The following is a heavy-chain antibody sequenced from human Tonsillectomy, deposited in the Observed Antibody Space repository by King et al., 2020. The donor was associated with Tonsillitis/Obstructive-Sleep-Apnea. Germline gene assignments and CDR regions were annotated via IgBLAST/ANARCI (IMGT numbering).Heavy chain of an antibody. D-gene: IGHD2-2*01. J-gene: IGHJ3*02. CDR3: ARDDGYCNTTRCYDAFDI. CDR1: GFTFSDEW. CDR2: IKHDGCVK. V-gene: IGHV3-7*04. Sequence: HLVQSGGCFVQPWGSLRLTCAASGFTFSDEWMTWLRQAPVKGQEWVSTIKHDGCVKYESLFVEGRLTIARDNAKNSLHLQMNSLRAEETAVYYCARDDGYCNTTRCYDAFDIWGQGTKVTVST.